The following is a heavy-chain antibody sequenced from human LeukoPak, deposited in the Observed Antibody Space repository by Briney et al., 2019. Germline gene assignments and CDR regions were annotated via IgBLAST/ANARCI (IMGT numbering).Heavy chain of an antibody. CDR1: GYTFTSYD. Sequence: ASVKVSCKASGYTFTSYDINWVRQATGQGLEWMGWMNPNSGNTGYAQKFQGRVTMTRNTSISTAYMELSSLRSEDTAVYYCARGPIVATEGGFGYWGQGTLVTVSS. CDR3: ARGPIVATEGGFGY. V-gene: IGHV1-8*01. D-gene: IGHD5-12*01. CDR2: MNPNSGNT. J-gene: IGHJ4*02.